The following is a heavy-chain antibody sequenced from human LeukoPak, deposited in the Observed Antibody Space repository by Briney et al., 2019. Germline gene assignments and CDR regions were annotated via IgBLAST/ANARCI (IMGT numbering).Heavy chain of an antibody. CDR3: ARGHRSSADYVDYNDYFDY. CDR2: INHSGST. Sequence: SETLSLTCAVYGGSFSGYYWSWIRQPPGKGLEWIGEINHSGSTNYNPSLKSRVTVSVDTSKNQFSLKLSSVTAADTAVYYCARGHRSSADYVDYNDYFDYWGQGTLVTVSS. J-gene: IGHJ4*02. D-gene: IGHD4-17*01. V-gene: IGHV4-34*01. CDR1: GGSFSGYY.